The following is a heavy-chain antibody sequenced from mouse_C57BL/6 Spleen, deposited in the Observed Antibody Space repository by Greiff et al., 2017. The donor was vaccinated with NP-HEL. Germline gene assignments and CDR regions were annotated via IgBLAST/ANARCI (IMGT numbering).Heavy chain of an antibody. J-gene: IGHJ2*01. V-gene: IGHV1-82*01. CDR1: GYAFSSSW. CDR2: IYPGDGDT. Sequence: QVQLQQSGPELVKPGASVKISCKASGYAFSSSWMNWVKQRPGKGLEWIGRIYPGDGDTNYNGKFKGKATLTADKSSSTAYMQLSSLTSEDSAVYFCAYERYFDYWGQGTTLTVSS. CDR3: AYERYFDY. D-gene: IGHD1-1*01.